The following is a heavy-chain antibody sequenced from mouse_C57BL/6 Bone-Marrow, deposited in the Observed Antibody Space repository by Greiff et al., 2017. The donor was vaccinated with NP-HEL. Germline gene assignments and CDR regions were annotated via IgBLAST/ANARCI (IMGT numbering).Heavy chain of an antibody. V-gene: IGHV1-55*01. CDR2: IYPGSGST. CDR1: GYTFTSYW. D-gene: IGHD2-5*01. Sequence: VKLQQSGAELVKPGASVKMSCKASGYTFTSYWITWVKQRPGQGLEWIGDIYPGSGSTNYNEKFKSKATLTVDTSSSTAYMQLSSLTSEDSAVYYCAREGLYYSTLGPMNYWGQGTSVTVSS. J-gene: IGHJ4*01. CDR3: AREGLYYSTLGPMNY.